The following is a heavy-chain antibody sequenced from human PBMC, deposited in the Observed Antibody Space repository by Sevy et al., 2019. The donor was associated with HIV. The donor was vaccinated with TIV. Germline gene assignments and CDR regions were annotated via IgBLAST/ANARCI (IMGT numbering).Heavy chain of an antibody. CDR3: ARERAWANDY. J-gene: IGHJ4*02. V-gene: IGHV1-46*01. CDR2: IGPSDGVT. Sequence: ASVKVSCKASGYTFTNYFIHWVRQAPGQGLEWMGIIGPSDGVTSYPQKFQGRVTMTRDTSTSTVYMELSSLRSEDTAMYYCARERAWANDYWGQGTLVTVSS. D-gene: IGHD1-26*01. CDR1: GYTFTNYF.